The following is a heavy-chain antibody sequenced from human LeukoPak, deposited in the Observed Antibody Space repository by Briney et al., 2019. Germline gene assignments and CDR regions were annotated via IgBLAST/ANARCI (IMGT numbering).Heavy chain of an antibody. CDR3: AGRRITGTTYYFDY. CDR1: GGSLSSYY. V-gene: IGHV4-4*07. J-gene: IGHJ4*02. CDR2: IYTSGST. Sequence: PSETLSLTCTVSGGSLSSYYWSWIRQPAGQGLEWIGRIYTSGSTNYNPSLKSRVTMSVDTSKNQFSLKLSSVTAAHTAAYYCAGRRITGTTYYFDYWGQGTLVTVSS. D-gene: IGHD1-20*01.